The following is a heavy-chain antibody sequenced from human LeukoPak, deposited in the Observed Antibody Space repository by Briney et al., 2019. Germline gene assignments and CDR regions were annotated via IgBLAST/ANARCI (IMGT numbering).Heavy chain of an antibody. D-gene: IGHD3-22*01. Sequence: ASVKVSCKASGYTFTSYYMHWVRQAPGQGLEWMGIINPSGGSTSYAQKFQGRVTMTRDTSTSTVYMELSSLRSEDTAVYYRARDSSIPYYYDSSGYPRKLNWFDPWGQGTLVTVSS. CDR1: GYTFTSYY. V-gene: IGHV1-46*01. J-gene: IGHJ5*02. CDR3: ARDSSIPYYYDSSGYPRKLNWFDP. CDR2: INPSGGST.